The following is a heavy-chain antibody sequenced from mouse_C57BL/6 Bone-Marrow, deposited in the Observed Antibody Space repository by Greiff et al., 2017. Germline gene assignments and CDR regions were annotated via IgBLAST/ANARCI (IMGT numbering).Heavy chain of an antibody. V-gene: IGHV1-52*01. CDR3: ARGYDYDVGLWFAY. CDR2: IDPSDSET. Sequence: QVQLQQPGAELVRPGSSVKLSCKASGYTFTSYWMHWVKQRPIQGLEWIGNIDPSDSETHYNQKFKDKATLTVDKSSSTAYMQLSSLTSEDSAVYYCARGYDYDVGLWFAYWGQGTLVTVSA. D-gene: IGHD2-4*01. CDR1: GYTFTSYW. J-gene: IGHJ3*01.